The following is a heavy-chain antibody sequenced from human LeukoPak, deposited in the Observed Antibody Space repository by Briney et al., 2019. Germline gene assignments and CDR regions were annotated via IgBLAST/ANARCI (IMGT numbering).Heavy chain of an antibody. D-gene: IGHD2-2*02. CDR3: ARRSTSCYTGCWFDP. CDR2: IYTSGST. Sequence: SETLSLTCTVSGGSISSYYWSWIRQPPGKGLEWIGYIYTSGSTNYNPSLKSRVTISVDTSKNQFSLKLSSVTAADTALYYCARRSTSCYTGCWFDPWGQGTLVTVSS. J-gene: IGHJ5*02. V-gene: IGHV4-4*09. CDR1: GGSISSYY.